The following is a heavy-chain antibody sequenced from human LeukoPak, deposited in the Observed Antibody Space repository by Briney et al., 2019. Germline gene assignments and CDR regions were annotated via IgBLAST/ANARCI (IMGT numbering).Heavy chain of an antibody. CDR3: ARDRGGDWSDGGALDY. J-gene: IGHJ4*02. Sequence: GGSLRLSCAASGFTVSSNYMSWVRQAPGKGLEWVSVIYSGGSTYYADSVKGRFTISRDNSKNTLYLQMNSLRAEDTAVYYCARDRGGDWSDGGALDYWGQGTLVTVSS. D-gene: IGHD1-1*01. CDR1: GFTVSSNY. V-gene: IGHV3-66*01. CDR2: IYSGGST.